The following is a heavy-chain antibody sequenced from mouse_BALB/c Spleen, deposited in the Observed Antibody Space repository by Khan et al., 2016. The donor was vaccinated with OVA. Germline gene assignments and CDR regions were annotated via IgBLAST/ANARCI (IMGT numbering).Heavy chain of an antibody. CDR2: IDPENDEC. CDR3: DRLGYGNYWFAY. Sequence: VQPQQSGAELVRPGALVKLSCKASGFNIKDYYMNWVKQRPEQGLEWIGWIDPENDECIYDPKFQGKASITADTTSTTAYLQLNSMASEDTTVYYGDRLGYGNYWFAYWGQGTLVTVSA. CDR1: GFNIKDYY. J-gene: IGHJ3*01. V-gene: IGHV14-1*02. D-gene: IGHD2-1*01.